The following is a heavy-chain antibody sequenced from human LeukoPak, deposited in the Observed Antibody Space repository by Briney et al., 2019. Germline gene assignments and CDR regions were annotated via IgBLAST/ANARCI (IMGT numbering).Heavy chain of an antibody. Sequence: GGSLRLSCAASGFTFSSYSMNWVRQAPGKGLEWVSYISSSSSTIYYADSVKGRFTISRDNAKNSLYLQMNSLRAEDTAVYYCARDRAKYYYDSSAPGGMDVWGQGTTVTVSS. CDR1: GFTFSSYS. J-gene: IGHJ6*02. V-gene: IGHV3-48*04. CDR3: ARDRAKYYYDSSAPGGMDV. D-gene: IGHD3-22*01. CDR2: ISSSSSTI.